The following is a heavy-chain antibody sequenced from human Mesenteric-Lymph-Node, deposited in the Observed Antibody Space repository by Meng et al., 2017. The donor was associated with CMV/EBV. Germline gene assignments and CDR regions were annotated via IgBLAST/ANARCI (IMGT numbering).Heavy chain of an antibody. V-gene: IGHV3-23*03. CDR1: GFTFSSYA. J-gene: IGHJ5*02. CDR3: AKDQGRSPAWFDP. CDR2: IYSGGSST. D-gene: IGHD2-15*01. Sequence: GESLKISCAASGFTFSSYAMSWVRQAPGKGLEWVSVIYSGGSSTYYADSVKGRFTISRDNSKNTLYLQMNSLRAEDTAVYYCAKDQGRSPAWFDPWGQGTLVTVSS.